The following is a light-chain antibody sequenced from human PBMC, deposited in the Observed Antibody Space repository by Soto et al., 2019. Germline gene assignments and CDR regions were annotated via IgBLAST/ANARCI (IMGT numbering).Light chain of an antibody. Sequence: PKTQLPSTPFAFLRDKNTNTFRAIQCISSWLAWYQQKPGKAPKLLIYEASNLESGVPSRFSGSGSGTEFTLTISSLQPDDFATYYCQQYNSYSPWTFGQGTKVDI. CDR1: QCISSW. J-gene: IGKJ1*01. CDR3: QQYNSYSPWT. V-gene: IGKV1-5*03. CDR2: EAS.